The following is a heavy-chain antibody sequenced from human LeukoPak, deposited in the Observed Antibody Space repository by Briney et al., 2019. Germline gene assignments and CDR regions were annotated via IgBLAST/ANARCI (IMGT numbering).Heavy chain of an antibody. D-gene: IGHD1-14*01. CDR2: ISGSGGST. Sequence: PGGSLRLSCAASGYSFSTYAMSWVRQAPGKGLEGVSTISGSGGSTFYAESVKGRFTISGDNSKNTLYLQVNSLRVEDTAIYYCATTSRTIGYWGQGTLVTVSS. CDR3: ATTSRTIGY. J-gene: IGHJ4*02. CDR1: GYSFSTYA. V-gene: IGHV3-23*01.